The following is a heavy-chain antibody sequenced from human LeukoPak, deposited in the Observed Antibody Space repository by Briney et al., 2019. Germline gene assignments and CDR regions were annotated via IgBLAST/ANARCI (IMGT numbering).Heavy chain of an antibody. D-gene: IGHD3-22*01. V-gene: IGHV3-30*18. CDR2: ISYDGSNK. CDR1: GFTFSSYG. Sequence: PGRSLRLSCAASGFTFSSYGMHWVRQAAGTGLEWVAVISYDGSNKYYADSVKGRFTISRDNSKNTLYLQMNRLRAEDTAVYYCAKDQWPDYYDSSGLKEEWGEGTLVTVP. J-gene: IGHJ4*02. CDR3: AKDQWPDYYDSSGLKEE.